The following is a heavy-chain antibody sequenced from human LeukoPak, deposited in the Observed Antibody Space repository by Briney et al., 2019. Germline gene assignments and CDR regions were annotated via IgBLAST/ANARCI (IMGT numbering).Heavy chain of an antibody. V-gene: IGHV3-53*01. CDR1: GFTVSTNY. J-gene: IGHJ4*02. CDR2: IYSGATT. D-gene: IGHD6-19*01. Sequence: PGGSLRLSCAASGFTVSTNYMSWLRQAPGKGLEWVSLIYSGATTYYAESVKGRFTISRDNSKNTLYLQMNSLRAEDTAVYYCARLSGWFDYWGQGTLVTVSS. CDR3: ARLSGWFDY.